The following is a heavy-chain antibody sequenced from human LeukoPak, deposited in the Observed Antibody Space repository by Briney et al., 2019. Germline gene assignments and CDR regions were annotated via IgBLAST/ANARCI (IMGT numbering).Heavy chain of an antibody. CDR3: ARLHPLKGTTVTTHYYYYYYYMDV. J-gene: IGHJ6*03. D-gene: IGHD4-17*01. Sequence: SETLSLTCSVSGGSISSYYWSWIRQPPGKGLEWIGYIYYSGSTKYNPSLKSRVTISVDTSKNQFSLKLSSVTAADTVVYYCARLHPLKGTTVTTHYYYYYYYMDVWGKGTTVTVSS. CDR2: IYYSGST. V-gene: IGHV4-59*12. CDR1: GGSISSYY.